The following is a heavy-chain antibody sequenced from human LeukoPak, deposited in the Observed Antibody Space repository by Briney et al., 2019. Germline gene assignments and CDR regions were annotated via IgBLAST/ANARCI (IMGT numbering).Heavy chain of an antibody. J-gene: IGHJ4*02. D-gene: IGHD2-21*01. CDR3: AKSGPYYFHY. CDR2: ITERWFST. V-gene: IGHV3-23*01. Sequence: GVSGRLSCAASGFTFSSYDMSWLRQAPGKGLEGVSSITERWFSTYYADSAKGRFRISRQNSENRLSLQMNSMSADDTAVYYCAKSGPYYFHYWGQGALVTVSS. CDR1: GFTFSSYD.